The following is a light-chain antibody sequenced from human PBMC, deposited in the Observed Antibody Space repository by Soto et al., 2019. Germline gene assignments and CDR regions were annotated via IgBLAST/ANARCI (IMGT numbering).Light chain of an antibody. CDR3: QQYNNWPPWT. Sequence: EMVIAQSRSTRSVSPVERATLSCSASQSVSSNLAWYQQKPGQAPRLLIYGASTRATGIPARFSGSGSGTEFTLTISSLQSEDFAVYYCQQYNNWPPWTFGQGTKVDIK. V-gene: IGKV3-15*01. CDR2: GAS. CDR1: QSVSSN. J-gene: IGKJ1*01.